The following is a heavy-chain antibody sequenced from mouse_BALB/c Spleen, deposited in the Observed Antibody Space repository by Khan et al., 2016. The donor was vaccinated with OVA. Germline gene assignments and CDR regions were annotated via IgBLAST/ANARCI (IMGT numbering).Heavy chain of an antibody. CDR1: GFTFSSYS. D-gene: IGHD4-1*01. J-gene: IGHJ3*01. CDR2: ISSDGDYT. V-gene: IGHV5-6*01. Sequence: EVKLVESGGDLVKPGGSLKLSCAASGFTFSSYSMSWVRQTPDKRLEWVASISSDGDYTYYPDSVKGRFTISRDNAKNTLYLQMSSLKSEDTVMYYCASHLTGSFAYWGQGTLVTVSA. CDR3: ASHLTGSFAY.